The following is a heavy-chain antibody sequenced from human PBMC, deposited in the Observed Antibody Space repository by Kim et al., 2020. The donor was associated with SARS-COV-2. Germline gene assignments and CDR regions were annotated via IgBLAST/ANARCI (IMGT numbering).Heavy chain of an antibody. CDR1: GFTFGDYA. J-gene: IGHJ4*02. CDR3: TRGYYNGSGSYYNGQAVGPWGHY. D-gene: IGHD3-10*01. CDR2: IRSKAYGGTT. V-gene: IGHV3-49*03. Sequence: GGSLRLSCTASGFTFGDYAMSWFRQAPGKGLEGVGFIRSKAYGGTTEYPASVKGRFTISRDDSKSIAYLQMNSPKTEDTAVYYCTRGYYNGSGSYYNGQAVGPWGHYWGQGTLVTVSS.